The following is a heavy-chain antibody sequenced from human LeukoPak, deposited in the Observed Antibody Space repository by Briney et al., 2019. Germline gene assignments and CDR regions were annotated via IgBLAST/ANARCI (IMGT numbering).Heavy chain of an antibody. V-gene: IGHV5-51*01. CDR3: ARRGEVVAANYGMDV. Sequence: GGSLKISCKGSGYSFTSYWIGWVRQMPGEGLEWMVIIYPGDSDTRYSPSFQGQVTISTDKSISNAYLQWSSLKASDTAMYYYARRGEVVAANYGMDVWGHGTTVTVSS. D-gene: IGHD2-15*01. J-gene: IGHJ6*02. CDR2: IYPGDSDT. CDR1: GYSFTSYW.